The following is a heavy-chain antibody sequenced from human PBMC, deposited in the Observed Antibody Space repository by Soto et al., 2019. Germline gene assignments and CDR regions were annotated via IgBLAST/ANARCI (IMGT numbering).Heavy chain of an antibody. CDR2: ISYRGDSK. Sequence: GGSLRLCCAASGFSFRSFAMHWVRQAPGKGLEWVALISYRGDSKHFADSVRGRFTISRDNSNNTVSLVMNSLRSEDTAIYYCAKVTAMGRFDHWGPGTLVTVSS. CDR1: GFSFRSFA. J-gene: IGHJ4*02. V-gene: IGHV3-30-3*02. CDR3: AKVTAMGRFDH.